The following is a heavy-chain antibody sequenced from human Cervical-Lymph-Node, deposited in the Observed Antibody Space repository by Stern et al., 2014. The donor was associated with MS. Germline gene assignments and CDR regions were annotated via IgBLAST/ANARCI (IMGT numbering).Heavy chain of an antibody. J-gene: IGHJ6*02. V-gene: IGHV1-69*01. CDR3: ARDNDDNGMDV. Sequence: QVQLVQSGAEVKKPGSSAKVSCTASGDTFINFAISWVRQAPGQGLEWMGGIIPILGTTEYVQKFQGRVSISADESATTVYMELSSLRSEDTAVYYCARDNDDNGMDVWGQGTTVTVSS. D-gene: IGHD1-1*01. CDR1: GDTFINFA. CDR2: IIPILGTT.